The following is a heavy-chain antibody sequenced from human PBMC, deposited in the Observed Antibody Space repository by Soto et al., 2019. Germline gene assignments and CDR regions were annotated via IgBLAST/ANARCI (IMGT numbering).Heavy chain of an antibody. D-gene: IGHD6-19*01. V-gene: IGHV4-59*08. CDR3: ARPSSGWENWFDP. CDR1: GGSISSYY. CDR2: IYYSGST. Sequence: SETLSLTCTVSGGSISSYYWSWIRQPPGKGLEWIGYIYYSGSTNYNPSLKSRVTISVDTSKNQFSLKLSSVTAADTAVYYCARPSSGWENWFDPWGQGTLVTVSS. J-gene: IGHJ5*02.